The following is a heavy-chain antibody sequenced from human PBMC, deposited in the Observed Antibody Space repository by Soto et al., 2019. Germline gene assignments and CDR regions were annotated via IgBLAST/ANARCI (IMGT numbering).Heavy chain of an antibody. D-gene: IGHD5-12*01. CDR1: GYSFTSYW. CDR2: IYPGDSDT. J-gene: IGHJ5*02. Sequence: PGESLKISCMASGYSFTSYWIGWVRQMPGKGLEWMGIIYPGDSDTRYRPSLLGQVTISADKSISTAYLQWSSLKASDTAIYYCARAIEMATIGRFDPWGQGTLVPSPQ. CDR3: ARAIEMATIGRFDP. V-gene: IGHV5-51*01.